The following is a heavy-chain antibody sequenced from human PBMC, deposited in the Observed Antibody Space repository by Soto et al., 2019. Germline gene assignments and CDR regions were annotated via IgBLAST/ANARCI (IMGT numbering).Heavy chain of an antibody. CDR1: GGTFSSYA. V-gene: IGHV1-69*01. Sequence: QVQLVQSGAEVKKPESSVKVSCKASGGTFSSYAISWVRQAPGQGLEWMGGIIPISDTTNYAQKFQGRVTITADESTSTAYRELSSLRSEDTAVYYCARSQGSSTSLEIYYYYYYGMDVWGQGTTVTVSS. CDR2: IIPISDTT. CDR3: ARSQGSSTSLEIYYYYYYGMDV. D-gene: IGHD2-2*01. J-gene: IGHJ6*02.